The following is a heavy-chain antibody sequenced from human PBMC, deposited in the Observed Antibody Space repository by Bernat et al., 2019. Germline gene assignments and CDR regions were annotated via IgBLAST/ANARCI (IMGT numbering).Heavy chain of an antibody. J-gene: IGHJ4*02. D-gene: IGHD3-10*01. CDR1: GGSISSSSYY. CDR3: ARGGSGSYFSY. CDR2: IYYSGST. Sequence: QLQLQESGPGLVKPSETLSLTCTVSGGSISSSSYYWGWIRQPPGKGLEWIGSIYYSGSTNYNPSLKSRVTISVDTSKNQFSLKLSSVTAADTAVYYCARGGSGSYFSYWGQGTLVTVSS. V-gene: IGHV4-39*07.